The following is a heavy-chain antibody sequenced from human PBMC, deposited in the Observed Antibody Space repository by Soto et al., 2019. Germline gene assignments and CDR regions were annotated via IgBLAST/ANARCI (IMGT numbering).Heavy chain of an antibody. CDR2: ISYDGSNK. V-gene: IGHV3-30*18. CDR3: GKDKTGSKDY. CDR1: GFTFSSYG. J-gene: IGHJ4*02. Sequence: QVQLVESGGGVVQPGRSLRLSCAASGFTFSSYGMHWVRQAPGKGLEWVAVISYDGSNKYYADSVKGRFTISRDNSKNALYLQMNSLRAEDTAVYYWGKDKTGSKDYWGQGTLVTVAS.